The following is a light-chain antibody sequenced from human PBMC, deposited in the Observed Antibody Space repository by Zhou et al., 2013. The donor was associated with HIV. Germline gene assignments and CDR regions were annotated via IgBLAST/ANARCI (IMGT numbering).Light chain of an antibody. Sequence: QSALTQPASVSGSPGQSIAISCTGTSSDVGRYNRVSWYQQPPGTAPKLMIYEVSNRPSGVPDRFSGSKSGNTASLTISGLQAEDEADYYCTSYSSSSTLXVFGTGTKVTV. J-gene: IGLJ1*01. CDR3: TSYSSSSTLXV. CDR2: EVS. V-gene: IGLV2-18*02. CDR1: SSDVGRYNR.